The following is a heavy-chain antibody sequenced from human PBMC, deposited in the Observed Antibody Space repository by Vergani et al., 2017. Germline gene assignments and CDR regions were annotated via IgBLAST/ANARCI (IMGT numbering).Heavy chain of an antibody. CDR1: GFTFSSYW. V-gene: IGHV3-74*01. CDR2: ITGGWGST. CDR3: ARDDCSGGSCYYYYGMDV. J-gene: IGHJ6*02. Sequence: ELQLVESGGGLVQPGGSLRLPCAASGFTFSSYWLHWVRQAPGKGLVWVSRITGGWGSTSYADSVKGRFTISRDNAKNTLYLQMNSLRAEDTAVYYCARDDCSGGSCYYYYGMDVWGQGTTVTVSS. D-gene: IGHD2-15*01.